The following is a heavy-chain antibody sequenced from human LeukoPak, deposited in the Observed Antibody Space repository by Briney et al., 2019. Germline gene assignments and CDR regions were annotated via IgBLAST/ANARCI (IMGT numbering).Heavy chain of an antibody. J-gene: IGHJ6*03. Sequence: GGSLRLSCAASGFTFSDYWMHWVRQAPGKGLVWVSRISSDGSRVTYADSVKGRFTISRDNAKNSLYLQMNSLRAEDTALYYCARARTIAAAGDYYYYYYMDVWGKGTTVTVSS. CDR3: ARARTIAAAGDYYYYYYMDV. CDR1: GFTFSDYW. CDR2: ISSDGSRV. D-gene: IGHD6-13*01. V-gene: IGHV3-74*01.